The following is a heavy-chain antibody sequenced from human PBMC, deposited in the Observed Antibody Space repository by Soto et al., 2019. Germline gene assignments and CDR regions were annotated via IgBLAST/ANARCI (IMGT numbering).Heavy chain of an antibody. CDR2: AYPGDSDT. Sequence: PGESLKISCKGSGYSFTSYWIGWVRQMPGKGLEWMGIAYPGDSDTRYSPSFQGQVTISADKSISTAYLQWSSLKASDTAMYYCARQRVSWVVPAAMDGLEVDYWGQGTLVTVSS. V-gene: IGHV5-51*01. CDR1: GYSFTSYW. J-gene: IGHJ4*02. D-gene: IGHD2-2*01. CDR3: ARQRVSWVVPAAMDGLEVDY.